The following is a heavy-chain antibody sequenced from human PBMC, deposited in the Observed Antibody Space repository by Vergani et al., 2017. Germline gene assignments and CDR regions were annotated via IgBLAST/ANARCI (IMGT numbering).Heavy chain of an antibody. D-gene: IGHD1-1*01. Sequence: QVQLVESGGGVVQPGRSLRLSCAASGFTFSSYGMHWVRQAPGKGLEWVAVIWYDGSNKYYADSVKGRFTISRDNSKNTLYLQMNSLRAEDTAVYYCARDFGYNWNDGPAFDIWGQGTMVTVSS. CDR3: ARDFGYNWNDGPAFDI. CDR2: IWYDGSNK. CDR1: GFTFSSYG. J-gene: IGHJ3*02. V-gene: IGHV3-33*01.